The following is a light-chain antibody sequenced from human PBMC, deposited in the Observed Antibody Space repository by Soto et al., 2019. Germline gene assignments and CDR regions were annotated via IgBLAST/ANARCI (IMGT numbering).Light chain of an antibody. CDR1: QSVTSN. CDR2: GAS. CDR3: HQYNNYWT. Sequence: EVVMTQSPDTLSVSPGGRATLSCRASQSVTSNLAWYQQKLGQAPRLLVYGASTRATGISARFSGSGSGTEFTLTISSLQSEDFAVYYCHQYNNYWTFGQGTKVDIK. J-gene: IGKJ1*01. V-gene: IGKV3-15*01.